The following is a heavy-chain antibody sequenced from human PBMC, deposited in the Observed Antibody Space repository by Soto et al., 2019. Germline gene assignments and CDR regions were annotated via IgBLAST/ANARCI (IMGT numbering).Heavy chain of an antibody. CDR2: VYYSGST. V-gene: IGHV4-30-4*01. CDR1: GASINNNDYY. D-gene: IGHD3-22*01. CDR3: ARMSYFYDKWYFDL. Sequence: QLQESGPGLVMPSQTLSLTCTVSGASINNNDYYWSWIRQTPGKGLEWIRYVYYSGSTDYIPSLKSRLSMSIDKSQNQFTLKLNSVTAADTATYYCARMSYFYDKWYFDLWGRGTLVTVSS. J-gene: IGHJ2*01.